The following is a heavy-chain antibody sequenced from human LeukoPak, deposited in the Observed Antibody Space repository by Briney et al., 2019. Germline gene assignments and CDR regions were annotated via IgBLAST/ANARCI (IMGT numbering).Heavy chain of an antibody. D-gene: IGHD4/OR15-4a*01. Sequence: ASVKVSCKASGYTFTSYGMNWVRQAPGQGLEWMGWINTNTGNPTYAQGFIGRFVFSLDTSVSTAYLQISSLMAEDTAVYFCARASMVITKGAFDIWGQGTMVTVSS. J-gene: IGHJ3*02. CDR2: INTNTGNP. V-gene: IGHV7-4-1*02. CDR3: ARASMVITKGAFDI. CDR1: GYTFTSYG.